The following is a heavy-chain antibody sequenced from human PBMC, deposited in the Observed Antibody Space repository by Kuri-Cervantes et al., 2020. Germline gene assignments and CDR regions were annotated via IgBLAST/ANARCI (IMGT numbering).Heavy chain of an antibody. CDR3: AREGPPLYSDAFDI. Sequence: GESLKISCAASGFTFSSYSMNWVRPAPGKGLEWVSYISSSSSTIYYADSVKGRFTISRDNAKNTLYLQMDSLRAEDTAVYYCAREGPPLYSDAFDIWGQGTMVTVSS. V-gene: IGHV3-48*01. CDR2: ISSSSSTI. J-gene: IGHJ3*02. D-gene: IGHD2-8*01. CDR1: GFTFSSYS.